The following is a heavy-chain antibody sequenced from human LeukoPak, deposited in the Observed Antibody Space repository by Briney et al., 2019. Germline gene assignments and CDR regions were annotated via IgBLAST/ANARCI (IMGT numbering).Heavy chain of an antibody. CDR2: ISGSGGST. Sequence: GGSLRLSCAASGFTFSSYAMSWVRQAPGKGLEWVSAISGSGGSTYYADSVKGRFTISRDNSKNTLYVQMNSLRAEDTAVYYCAKDYGVVGATFDYWGQGTLVTVSS. CDR1: GFTFSSYA. D-gene: IGHD1-26*01. V-gene: IGHV3-23*01. CDR3: AKDYGVVGATFDY. J-gene: IGHJ4*02.